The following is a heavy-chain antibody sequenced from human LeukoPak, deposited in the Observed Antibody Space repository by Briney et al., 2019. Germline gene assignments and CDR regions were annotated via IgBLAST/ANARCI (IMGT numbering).Heavy chain of an antibody. V-gene: IGHV3-23*01. CDR2: ISGSGGST. CDR3: AKDLIAAAGPGWFDP. Sequence: PGGSLRPSCAASGFTFSSYAMSWVRQAPGKGLEWVSAISGSGGSTYYADSVKGRFTISRDNSKNTLYLQMNSLRAEDTAVYYCAKDLIAAAGPGWFDPWGQGTLVTVSS. D-gene: IGHD6-13*01. J-gene: IGHJ5*02. CDR1: GFTFSSYA.